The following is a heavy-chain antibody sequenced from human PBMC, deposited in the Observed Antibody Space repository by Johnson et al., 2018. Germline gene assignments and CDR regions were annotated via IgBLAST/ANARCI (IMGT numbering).Heavy chain of an antibody. D-gene: IGHD1-14*01. CDR3: ARVPGRYYMDV. CDR2: ITSTSTI. Sequence: VQLVQSGGALVQXGGSLRLSCAASGFTFSSYSMNWVRQAPGKGLEWVSYITSTSTIDYAASVKGRFTISRDDAKNSLYLQMNSRRAEDTAMYYCARVPGRYYMDVWGKGTTVTVSS. V-gene: IGHV3-48*01. J-gene: IGHJ6*03. CDR1: GFTFSSYS.